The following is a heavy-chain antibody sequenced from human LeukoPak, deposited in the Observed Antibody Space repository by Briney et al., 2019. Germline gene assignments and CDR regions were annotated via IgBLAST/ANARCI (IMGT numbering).Heavy chain of an antibody. CDR1: GGSISSGDYY. J-gene: IGHJ5*02. D-gene: IGHD3-22*01. CDR2: IYYSGST. Sequence: SETLSLTCTVSGGSISSGDYYWSWIRQPPGRGLDWIGYIYYSGSTYYNPSLKSRVTISVDTSKNQFSLKLSSVTAADTAVYYCARARGVYLQFDPWGQGTLVTVSS. CDR3: ARARGVYLQFDP. V-gene: IGHV4-30-4*01.